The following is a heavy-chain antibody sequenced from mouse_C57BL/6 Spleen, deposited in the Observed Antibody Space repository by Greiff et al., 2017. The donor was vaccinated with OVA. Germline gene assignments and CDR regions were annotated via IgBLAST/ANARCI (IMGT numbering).Heavy chain of an antibody. V-gene: IGHV1-59*01. CDR3: ARGSSGYDYYAMDY. D-gene: IGHD3-2*02. J-gene: IGHJ4*01. CDR2: IDPSDSYT. CDR1: GYTFTSYW. Sequence: VQLQQSGAELVRPGTSVKLSCKASGYTFTSYWMHWVKQRPGQGLEWIGVIDPSDSYTNYNQKFKGKATLTVDTSSSTAYMQLSSLTSEDSAVYYCARGSSGYDYYAMDYWGQGTSVTVSS.